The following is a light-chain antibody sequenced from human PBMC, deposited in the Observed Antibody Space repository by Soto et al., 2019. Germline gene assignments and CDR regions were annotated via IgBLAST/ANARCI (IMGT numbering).Light chain of an antibody. Sequence: IQLTQSPSSLSASVGDRVTISCRASQGIANFLAWYQQKPGNAPKLLIYAASTLQSGVPPGFSGSGSVTHFTLTIRSLQPEDFATYYCQQLNSFPIPFGPGTKVDIK. V-gene: IGKV1-9*01. CDR1: QGIANF. J-gene: IGKJ3*01. CDR3: QQLNSFPIP. CDR2: AAS.